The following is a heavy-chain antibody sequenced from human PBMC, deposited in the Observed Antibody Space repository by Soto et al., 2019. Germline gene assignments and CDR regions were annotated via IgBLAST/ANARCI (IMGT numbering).Heavy chain of an antibody. CDR1: GYNLAGYW. Sequence: GESLKISCKGSGYNLAGYWIAWVRQMPGKGLELLGIIYPSDSDTRYRPSFQGQVTISADKSISSAYLQWISLRASDTAMYYCARGGVSTRTFDYWGQGTPVTVSS. CDR2: IYPSDSDT. D-gene: IGHD3-3*01. CDR3: ARGGVSTRTFDY. V-gene: IGHV5-51*01. J-gene: IGHJ4*02.